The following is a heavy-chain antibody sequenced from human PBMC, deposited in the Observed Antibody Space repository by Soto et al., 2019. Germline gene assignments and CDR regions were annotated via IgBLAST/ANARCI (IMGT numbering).Heavy chain of an antibody. D-gene: IGHD3-9*01. CDR1: GGSFSGYY. CDR3: ARAFNGLRYFDWLSDYFDY. CDR2: INHSGST. Sequence: SETLSLTCAVYGGSFSGYYWSWIRQPPGKGLEWIGEINHSGSTNYNPSLKSRVTISVDTSKNQFSLKLSSVTAADTAVYYCARAFNGLRYFDWLSDYFDYWGQGTLVTVSS. V-gene: IGHV4-34*01. J-gene: IGHJ4*02.